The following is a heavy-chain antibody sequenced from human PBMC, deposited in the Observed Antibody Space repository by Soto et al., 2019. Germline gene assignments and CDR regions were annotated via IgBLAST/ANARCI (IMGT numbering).Heavy chain of an antibody. CDR3: ARVGVYSSGWYSDY. V-gene: IGHV1-69*01. J-gene: IGHJ4*02. D-gene: IGHD6-19*01. CDR1: GGTFISYA. Sequence: QVQLVQSGAEVKKPGSSVKVSCKASGGTFISYAISWVRQAPGQGLEWMGGISPIFGTANYAQKFQGRVTITADESTSTAYMELSSLRSEDTAVYYCARVGVYSSGWYSDYWGQGTLVTVSS. CDR2: ISPIFGTA.